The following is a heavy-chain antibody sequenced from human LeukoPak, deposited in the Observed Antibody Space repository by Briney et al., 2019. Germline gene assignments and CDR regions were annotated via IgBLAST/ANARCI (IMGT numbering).Heavy chain of an antibody. CDR2: IKSKTDGGTT. V-gene: IGHV3-15*01. CDR1: GFTFSNAW. Sequence: PGGSLRLSCAASGFTFSNAWMSWVRQAPGKGLEWVGRIKSKTDGGTTDYAAPVEGRFTISRDDSKNTLYLQMNSLKTEDTAVYYCTTDSHVRQWLVGAQFDYWGQGTLVTVSS. D-gene: IGHD6-19*01. J-gene: IGHJ4*02. CDR3: TTDSHVRQWLVGAQFDY.